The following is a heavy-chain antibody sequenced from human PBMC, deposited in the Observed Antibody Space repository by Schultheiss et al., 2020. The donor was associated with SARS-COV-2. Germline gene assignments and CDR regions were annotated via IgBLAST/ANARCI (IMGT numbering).Heavy chain of an antibody. V-gene: IGHV3-23*01. CDR3: VRDGGILFDY. CDR1: GFTFSSYA. CDR2: IGGSDADT. D-gene: IGHD2-15*01. Sequence: GGSLRLSCAAFGFTFSSYAMTWVRQAPGKGLEWVSAIGGSDADTHYADSVKGRFTISRDDSKNTVYLQMNSLRVEDTAVYYCVRDGGILFDYWGQGTLVTVSS. J-gene: IGHJ4*02.